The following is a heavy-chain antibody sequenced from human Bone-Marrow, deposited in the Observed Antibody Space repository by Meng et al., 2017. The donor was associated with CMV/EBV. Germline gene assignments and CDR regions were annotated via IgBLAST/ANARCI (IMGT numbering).Heavy chain of an antibody. Sequence: SVKVSCKASGGTFSSYTISWVRQAPGQGLEWMGRIIPILGIANYAQKFQGRVTITADKSTSTAYMELSSLRSEDTAVYYCARDGTGYDFWSARNWFDPWGQGTRVTGSS. CDR2: IIPILGIA. V-gene: IGHV1-69*04. D-gene: IGHD3-3*01. CDR1: GGTFSSYT. J-gene: IGHJ5*02. CDR3: ARDGTGYDFWSARNWFDP.